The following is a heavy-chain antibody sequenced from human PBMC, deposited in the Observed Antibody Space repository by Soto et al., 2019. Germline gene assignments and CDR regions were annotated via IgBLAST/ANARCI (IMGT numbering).Heavy chain of an antibody. J-gene: IGHJ4*02. CDR1: GFTFSSYA. D-gene: IGHD1-26*01. CDR2: ISGSGGST. Sequence: EVQLLESGGGLVQPGGSLRLSCAASGFTFSSYAMRWVRQAPGKGLEWVSAISGSGGSTYYADSVKGRFTISRDNSKNTLYLQMNSLRAEDTSVYYCARRGSGSYYDYWGQGTVVTVSS. V-gene: IGHV3-23*01. CDR3: ARRGSGSYYDY.